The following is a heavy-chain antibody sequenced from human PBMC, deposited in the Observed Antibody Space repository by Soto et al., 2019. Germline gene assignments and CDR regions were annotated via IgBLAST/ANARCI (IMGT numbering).Heavy chain of an antibody. J-gene: IGHJ6*02. D-gene: IGHD2-8*01. V-gene: IGHV1-2*04. CDR1: GYSFTDYH. CDR2: INPKSGGT. Sequence: SSVKVSCKASGYSFTDYHIHWVRQAPGQGLEWPGRINPKSGGTSTAQKFQGWVTMTTDTSISTASMELTRLTSDDTAIYYCARGDSTDCSNGVCSFFYNHDMDVWGQGTTVTVSS. CDR3: ARGDSTDCSNGVCSFFYNHDMDV.